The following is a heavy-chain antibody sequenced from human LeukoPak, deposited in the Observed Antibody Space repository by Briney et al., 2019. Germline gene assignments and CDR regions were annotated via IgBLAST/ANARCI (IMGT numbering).Heavy chain of an antibody. CDR2: INPNSGGT. Sequence: RGASVKVSCKASGYTFTGYYMHWVRQAPGQGLEWMGWINPNSGGTNYAQKFQGWVTMTRDTSISTAYMELSRLRSDDTAVYYCARESNMYGSGSYYNVMNFDYWGQGTLVTVSS. D-gene: IGHD3-10*01. V-gene: IGHV1-2*04. CDR1: GYTFTGYY. CDR3: ARESNMYGSGSYYNVMNFDY. J-gene: IGHJ4*02.